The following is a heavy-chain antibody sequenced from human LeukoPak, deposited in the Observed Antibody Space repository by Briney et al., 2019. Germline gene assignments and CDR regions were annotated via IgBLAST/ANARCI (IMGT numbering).Heavy chain of an antibody. J-gene: IGHJ4*02. CDR2: INHSGST. D-gene: IGHD3-10*01. Sequence: SETLSLTCAVYGGSFSGYYWSWIRQPPGKGLEWIGEINHSGSTNYNPSLKSRVTISVDTSKNQFSLKLSSVTAADTAVYYCARGDTYYYRYWGQGTLVTVSS. CDR3: ARGDTYYYRY. V-gene: IGHV4-34*01. CDR1: GGSFSGYY.